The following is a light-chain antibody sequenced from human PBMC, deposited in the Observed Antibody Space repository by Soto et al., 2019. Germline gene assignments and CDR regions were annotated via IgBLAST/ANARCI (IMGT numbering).Light chain of an antibody. CDR2: GAS. J-gene: IGKJ1*01. CDR3: QQYNNWPRT. CDR1: QGVSSN. V-gene: IGKV3-15*01. Sequence: EIVMTQSPATLSVSPGERATVSCRASQGVSSNLAWYQQEPGQAPRLIIYGASTRATGIPARFSGSGSGTEFTLTISSLQSEDFAVYYCQQYNNWPRTFGQGTKVEIK.